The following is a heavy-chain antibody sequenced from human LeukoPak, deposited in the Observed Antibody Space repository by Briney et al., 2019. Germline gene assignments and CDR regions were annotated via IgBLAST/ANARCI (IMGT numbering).Heavy chain of an antibody. CDR2: IYYSGST. J-gene: IGHJ4*02. V-gene: IGHV4-59*01. CDR1: GGSISSYY. CDR3: ARPRRFGDYFDY. D-gene: IGHD3-10*01. Sequence: SETLSLTCTVSGGSISSYYWSWIRQPPGKGLEWIGYIYYSGSTNYNPSLKSRVTISVDTSKNQFSLKLSSVTAADTAVYYCARPRRFGDYFDYWGQGTLVTVSS.